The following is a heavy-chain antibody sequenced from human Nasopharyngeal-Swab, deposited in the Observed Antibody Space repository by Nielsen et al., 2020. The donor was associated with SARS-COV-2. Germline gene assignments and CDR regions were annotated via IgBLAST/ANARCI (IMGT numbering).Heavy chain of an antibody. CDR1: GFTFHDFA. CDR2: ITSDGDTT. V-gene: IGHV3-43D*03. J-gene: IGHJ4*02. Sequence: GGSLRLSCVASGFTFHDFAMHWVRQAPGKGLEWVSLITSDGDTTLYADSVKGRFTISRDNSRNSLYLQMNSLRLEDTAFYYCAKPTIFGAEIDYWGQGTLVTVSS. D-gene: IGHD3-3*01. CDR3: AKPTIFGAEIDY.